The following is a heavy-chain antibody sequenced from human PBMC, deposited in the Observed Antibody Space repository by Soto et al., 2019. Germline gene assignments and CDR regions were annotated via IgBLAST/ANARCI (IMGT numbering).Heavy chain of an antibody. CDR2: IYYSGST. Sequence: PSETLSLTCTVSGGSISSYYWSWIRQPPGKGLEWIGYIYYSGSTNYNPSLKSRVTISVDTSKNQFSLKLSSVTAADTAVYYCASSPNVWFGGSYYFDYWGQGTLVTVS. D-gene: IGHD3-10*01. CDR3: ASSPNVWFGGSYYFDY. CDR1: GGSISSYY. J-gene: IGHJ4*02. V-gene: IGHV4-59*08.